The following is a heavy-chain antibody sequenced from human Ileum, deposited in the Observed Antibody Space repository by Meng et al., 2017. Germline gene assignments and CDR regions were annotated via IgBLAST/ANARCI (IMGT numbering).Heavy chain of an antibody. J-gene: IGHJ5*02. CDR3: ARQPTGYPNWFDP. Sequence: LQVQESGPGLSKPPQTPSLTFLVSGGSISSTTTVYSWGGIRQPPGKGLEGSGSIYSTGTTYYNPSLESRVTISRDTSKNQFSLKLTSVTAADTAVYYCARQPTGYPNWFDPWGQGTLVTVSS. CDR2: IYSTGTT. D-gene: IGHD3-9*01. CDR1: GGSISSTTTVYS. V-gene: IGHV4-39*07.